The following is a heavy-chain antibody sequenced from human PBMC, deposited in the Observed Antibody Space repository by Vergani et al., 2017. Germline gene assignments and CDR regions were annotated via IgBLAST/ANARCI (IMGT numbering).Heavy chain of an antibody. CDR3: AKVPLSPYGILTGYYPDPYYFDY. J-gene: IGHJ4*02. CDR2: IRGSGGSP. V-gene: IGHV3-23*01. D-gene: IGHD3-9*01. CDR1: GFTFSSYA. Sequence: EVQLLESGGGLVQPGGSLRLSCAASGFTFSSYAMSWVRQAPGKGLEWVSAIRGSGGSPYYADSVKGRFTISGTNSKNTLYLQMNSLRAEDTAVDYCAKVPLSPYGILTGYYPDPYYFDYWGQGTLVTVSS.